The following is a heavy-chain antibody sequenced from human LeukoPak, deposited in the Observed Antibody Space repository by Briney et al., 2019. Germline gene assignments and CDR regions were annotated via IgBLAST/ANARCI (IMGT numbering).Heavy chain of an antibody. CDR2: ISGSGGST. J-gene: IGHJ4*02. D-gene: IGHD7-27*01. CDR1: GFTFSNAW. CDR3: ATNWGRYYFDY. V-gene: IGHV3-23*01. Sequence: GGSLRLSCAASGFTFSNAWMNWVRQAPGKGLEWVSAISGSGGSTYYADSVKGRFTISRDNSKNTLYLQMNSLRAEDTAIYYCATNWGRYYFDYWGQGTLVTVSS.